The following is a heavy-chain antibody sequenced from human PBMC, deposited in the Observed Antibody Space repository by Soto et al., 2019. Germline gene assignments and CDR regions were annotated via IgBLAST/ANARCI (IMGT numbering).Heavy chain of an antibody. D-gene: IGHD3-3*01. Sequence: EGQLVESGGGLVQPGGSLRLSCAASGFAFSSNWMHWVRQAPGKGLVWVSRIKSDGSSTSYADSVKGRFTISRDNAKNTLYLHLNSLRAADTAVSYCARRIWSGDYCYLGMDVWGQGTTVTVSS. CDR1: GFAFSSNW. CDR2: IKSDGSST. V-gene: IGHV3-74*01. J-gene: IGHJ6*02. CDR3: ARRIWSGDYCYLGMDV.